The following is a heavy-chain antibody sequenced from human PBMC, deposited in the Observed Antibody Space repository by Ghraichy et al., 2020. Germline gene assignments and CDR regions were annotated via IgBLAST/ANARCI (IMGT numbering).Heavy chain of an antibody. CDR3: ACSKDIVAACWFDP. V-gene: IGHV4-38-2*01. Sequence: SETLSLTCAVSSYSISTGYYWGWIRQPPGRGLEWIGSIYHSGTTFYNPSLKSRVSISVDTSKNQFSLRLSSVTAADTAMYYCACSKDIVAACWFDPWGQGTLVTVSS. D-gene: IGHD2-15*01. CDR2: IYHSGTT. CDR1: SYSISTGYY. J-gene: IGHJ5*02.